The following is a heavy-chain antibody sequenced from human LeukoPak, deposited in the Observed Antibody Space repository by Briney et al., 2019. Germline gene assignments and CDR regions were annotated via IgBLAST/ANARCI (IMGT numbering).Heavy chain of an antibody. CDR1: GFTFSSYS. J-gene: IGHJ6*03. V-gene: IGHV3-21*01. Sequence: GGPLRLSCAASGFTFSSYSMTWVRQAPGKGLEWVSSISTSSSYIYYADSVKGRFTISRDNARNSLYLQMNSLRAEDTAVYYCARDRWLQSEDYYMDVWGKGTTVTISS. CDR3: ARDRWLQSEDYYMDV. D-gene: IGHD5-24*01. CDR2: ISTSSSYI.